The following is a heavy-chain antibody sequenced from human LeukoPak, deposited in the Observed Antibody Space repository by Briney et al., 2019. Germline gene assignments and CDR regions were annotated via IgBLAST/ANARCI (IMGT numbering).Heavy chain of an antibody. Sequence: PGGSLRLSCAASGFTFSSYAMHWVRQAPGKGLEWVAVISYDGSNKYYADSVKGRFTISRDNSKNTLYLQMNSLRAEDTAVYYCARRVRIAALDWGQGTLVTVSS. CDR3: ARRVRIAALD. J-gene: IGHJ4*02. D-gene: IGHD6-13*01. CDR1: GFTFSSYA. CDR2: ISYDGSNK. V-gene: IGHV3-30-3*01.